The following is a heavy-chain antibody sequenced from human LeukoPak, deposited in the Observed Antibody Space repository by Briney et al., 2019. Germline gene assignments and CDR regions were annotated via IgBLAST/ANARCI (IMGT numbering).Heavy chain of an antibody. CDR2: LYASESP. J-gene: IGHJ4*02. V-gene: IGHV4-61*01. Sequence: SETLSLTCTVSGAFLTNPTYYQWSWIRQAPGKGLELIGSLYASESPKINPSLRSRVTLSLDTSKNQFSLELRSVTPEDSAVYYCARFKSGGWSYFDTWGQGIPVTISS. CDR3: ARFKSGGWSYFDT. D-gene: IGHD4-23*01. CDR1: GAFLTNPTYY.